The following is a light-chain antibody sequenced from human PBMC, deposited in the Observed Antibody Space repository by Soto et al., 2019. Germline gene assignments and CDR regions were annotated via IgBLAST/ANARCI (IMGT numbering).Light chain of an antibody. CDR3: SSYTSSSIDYV. J-gene: IGLJ1*01. V-gene: IGLV2-14*01. CDR1: SSDVGGYNY. Sequence: QSALTQPASVSGSPGQSITLSCTGTSSDVGGYNYVSWYQQHPGKAPKLMIYEVSNRPSGVSNRFSGSKSGNTASLTISGLQAEDEAEYYCSSYTSSSIDYVFGTGTKVTVL. CDR2: EVS.